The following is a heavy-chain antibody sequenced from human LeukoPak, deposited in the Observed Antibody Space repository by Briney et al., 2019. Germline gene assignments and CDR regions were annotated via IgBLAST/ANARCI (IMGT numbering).Heavy chain of an antibody. J-gene: IGHJ4*02. CDR3: ASTTSAKVDY. Sequence: SETLSLTCAVSGGSISSGGYSWSWIRQPPGKGLEWIGYIYHSGSTYYNPSLKSRVTISVDRSKNQFSLKLSSVTAADTAVYYCASTTSAKVDYWGQGTLVTVSS. V-gene: IGHV4-30-2*01. D-gene: IGHD1-1*01. CDR1: GGSISSGGYS. CDR2: IYHSGST.